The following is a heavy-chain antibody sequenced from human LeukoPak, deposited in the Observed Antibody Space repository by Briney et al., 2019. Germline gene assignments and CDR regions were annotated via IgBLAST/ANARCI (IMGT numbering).Heavy chain of an antibody. Sequence: GRSLRLSCAASGFTFDDYAMHWVRQAPGKGLEWVSGISWNSGSIGYADSVKGRFTISRDNAKNSLYLQMNSLRAEDTAVYYCARVAACSSGHDAFDIWGQGTMVTVSS. CDR3: ARVAACSSGHDAFDI. CDR2: ISWNSGSI. D-gene: IGHD6-19*01. V-gene: IGHV3-9*01. J-gene: IGHJ3*02. CDR1: GFTFDDYA.